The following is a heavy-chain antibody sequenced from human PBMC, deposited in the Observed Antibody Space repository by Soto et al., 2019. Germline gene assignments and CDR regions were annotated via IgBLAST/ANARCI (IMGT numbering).Heavy chain of an antibody. Sequence: EVQLVESGGDLVQPGGSLKVSCAASGFTFSGYAIHWVRQASGKGLEWVGRIRSKVNTYATAYAASVKGRFSISRDDSKNTAYLEMNSLKTEDTAVYYCTRFSMDSSSGWFDPWGQGTLVAVSS. D-gene: IGHD6-6*01. CDR3: TRFSMDSSSGWFDP. CDR2: IRSKVNTYAT. J-gene: IGHJ5*02. CDR1: GFTFSGYA. V-gene: IGHV3-73*02.